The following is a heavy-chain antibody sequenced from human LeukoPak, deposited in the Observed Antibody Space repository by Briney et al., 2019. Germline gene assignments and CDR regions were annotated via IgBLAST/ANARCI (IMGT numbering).Heavy chain of an antibody. D-gene: IGHD2-15*01. CDR3: ARLYSQELDLLLLIGYYDY. V-gene: IGHV1-2*02. Sequence: ASVKVSCKASGYTFTGYYMHWVRQVPGQGLEWMGWINSNSGDTNYAQKFQGRVTMTRDTSISTAYMELSGLTSDDTAIYYCARLYSQELDLLLLIGYYDYWGQGTLVTVSS. CDR1: GYTFTGYY. CDR2: INSNSGDT. J-gene: IGHJ4*02.